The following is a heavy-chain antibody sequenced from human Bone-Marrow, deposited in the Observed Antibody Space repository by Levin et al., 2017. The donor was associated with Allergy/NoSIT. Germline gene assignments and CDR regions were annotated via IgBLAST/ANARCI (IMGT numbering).Heavy chain of an antibody. J-gene: IGHJ6*02. CDR1: GFTFSSYA. V-gene: IGHV3-23*01. D-gene: IGHD3-3*01. CDR3: AKGNRDFKVLRFLEWLLFHYGMDV. Sequence: GGSLRLSCAASGFTFSSYAMSWVRQAPGKGLEWVSAISGSGGSTYYADSVKGRFTISRDNSKNTLYLQMNSLRAEDTAVYYCAKGNRDFKVLRFLEWLLFHYGMDVWGQGTTVTVSS. CDR2: ISGSGGST.